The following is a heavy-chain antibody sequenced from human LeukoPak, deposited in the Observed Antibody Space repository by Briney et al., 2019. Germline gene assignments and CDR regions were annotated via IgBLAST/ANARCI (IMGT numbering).Heavy chain of an antibody. CDR3: TRVDWRWLADDY. J-gene: IGHJ4*02. CDR1: GFTFCDYA. Sequence: GGSLRLSCTASGFTFCDYAMSWVRQAPGKGLEWVGFIRGKTYDGTTEYAASVKGRFTISRDDSKSIAYLQMNSLKTEDTAVYYCTRVDWRWLADDYWGQGTLVTVSS. V-gene: IGHV3-49*04. D-gene: IGHD5-24*01. CDR2: IRGKTYDGTT.